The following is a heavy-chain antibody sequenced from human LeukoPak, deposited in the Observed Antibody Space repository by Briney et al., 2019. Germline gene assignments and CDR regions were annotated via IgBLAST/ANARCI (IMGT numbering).Heavy chain of an antibody. CDR1: GFNGSCHF. J-gene: IGHJ4*02. CDR3: ARDSGDGDYEPLDS. Sequence: GSLGLSCSASGFNGSCHFMGWVRQGPGKGLGWVSILYSGGRTYYADSVKGRFTISRDNSKNTLYLLMNSLRAEDTAMYYCARDSGDGDYEPLDSWGQGTLVTVSS. V-gene: IGHV3-53*01. D-gene: IGHD4-17*01. CDR2: LYSGGRT.